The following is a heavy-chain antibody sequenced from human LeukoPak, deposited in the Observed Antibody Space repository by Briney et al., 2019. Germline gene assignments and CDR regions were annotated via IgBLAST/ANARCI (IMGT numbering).Heavy chain of an antibody. V-gene: IGHV4-59*01. CDR3: ARDSSGWYHWFDP. D-gene: IGHD6-19*01. CDR2: IYYSGST. CDR1: GDSITSYY. J-gene: IGHJ5*02. Sequence: SETLSLTCTVSGDSITSYYWSWIRQPPGKGLECIGYIYYSGSTNYNPSLKSRVTISVDTSKNQFSLKLSSVTAADTAVYYCARDSSGWYHWFDPWGQGTLVTVSS.